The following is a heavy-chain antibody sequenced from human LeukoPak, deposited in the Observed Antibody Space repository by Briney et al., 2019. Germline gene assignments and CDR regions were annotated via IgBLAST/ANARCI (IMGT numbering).Heavy chain of an antibody. CDR1: GYSFTSYW. CDR2: IYPGDSDT. Sequence: GESLQISCKGSGYSFTSYWIGWVRQMPGKGLEWMGIIYPGDSDTRYSPSFQGQVTISADKSISTAYLQWSSLKASDTAMYYCARTYYDFWSGYSSHYYGMDVWGQGTTVTVSS. V-gene: IGHV5-51*01. J-gene: IGHJ6*02. CDR3: ARTYYDFWSGYSSHYYGMDV. D-gene: IGHD3-3*01.